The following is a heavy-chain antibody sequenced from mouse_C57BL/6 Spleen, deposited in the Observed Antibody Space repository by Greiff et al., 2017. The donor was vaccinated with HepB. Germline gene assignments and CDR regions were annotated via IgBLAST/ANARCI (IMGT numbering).Heavy chain of an antibody. CDR3: AREYYGTYYFDY. CDR2: INPYNGDT. Sequence: EVQLKESGPELVKPGDSVKISCKASGYSFTGYFMNWVMQSHGKSLEWIGRINPYNGDTFYNQKFKGKATLTVDKSSSTAHMELRSLTSEDSAVYYCAREYYGTYYFDYWGQGTTLTVSS. J-gene: IGHJ2*01. V-gene: IGHV1-20*01. CDR1: GYSFTGYF. D-gene: IGHD2-1*01.